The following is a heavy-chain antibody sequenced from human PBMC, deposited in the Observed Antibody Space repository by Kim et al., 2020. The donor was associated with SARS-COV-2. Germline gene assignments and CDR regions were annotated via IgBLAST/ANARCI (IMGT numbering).Heavy chain of an antibody. CDR2: IYPGDSDT. J-gene: IGHJ4*02. CDR1: GYSFSSFW. D-gene: IGHD5-12*01. CDR3: ARVATVVTPNNFDY. V-gene: IGHV5-51*01. Sequence: GESLKISCKGSGYSFSSFWIAWVRQMPGKGLDWMGIIYPGDSDTRYSPSFQGQVTISADKSISTAYLQWSSLKASDTAMYYCARVATVVTPNNFDYWGQGTLVTVSS.